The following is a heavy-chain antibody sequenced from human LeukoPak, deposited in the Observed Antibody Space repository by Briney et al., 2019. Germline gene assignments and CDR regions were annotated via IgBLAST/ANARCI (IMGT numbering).Heavy chain of an antibody. CDR1: GFTFTTYA. D-gene: IGHD1-1*01. J-gene: IGHJ4*02. CDR2: IGGDGGST. CDR3: VKGRDWNDRTFIDY. V-gene: IGHV3-23*01. Sequence: GGSLRLSCAASGFTFTTYAMTWVRQAPGKGLECVSTIGGDGGSTYSADSVKGRFTISRGNSENILYLQMNSLRAEDTAVYYCVKGRDWNDRTFIDYWGQGTLVTVPS.